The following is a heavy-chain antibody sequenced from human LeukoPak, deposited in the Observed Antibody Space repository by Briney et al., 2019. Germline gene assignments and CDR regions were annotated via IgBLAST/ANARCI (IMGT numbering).Heavy chain of an antibody. Sequence: GGSLRLSCAASGFTFSSYAMSWVRQAPGKGLEWVSAISGSGGSTFYADSVKGRFTIYRDNSKNTLYLQMNSLRAEDTAVYYCAKSDRYCSSTSCYPLYYYYGMDVWGQGTTVTVSS. CDR1: GFTFSSYA. CDR2: ISGSGGST. V-gene: IGHV3-23*01. D-gene: IGHD2-2*01. J-gene: IGHJ6*02. CDR3: AKSDRYCSSTSCYPLYYYYGMDV.